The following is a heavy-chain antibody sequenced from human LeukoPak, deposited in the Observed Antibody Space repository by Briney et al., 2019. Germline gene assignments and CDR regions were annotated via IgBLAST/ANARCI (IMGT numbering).Heavy chain of an antibody. CDR3: ARGAGNFDY. CDR2: IYYSGST. CDR1: GGPISSYF. D-gene: IGHD6-19*01. Sequence: PSETLSLTCTVSGGPISSYFWSWIRQPPGKGLEWIGYIYYSGSTNYNPSLKSRVTISVDTSKNQFALRLSSVTAADTAVYYCARGAGNFDYWGQGTLVTVSS. V-gene: IGHV4-59*01. J-gene: IGHJ4*02.